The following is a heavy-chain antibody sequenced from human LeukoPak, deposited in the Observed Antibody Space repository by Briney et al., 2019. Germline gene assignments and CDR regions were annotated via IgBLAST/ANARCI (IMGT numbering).Heavy chain of an antibody. CDR2: IYTSGSF. D-gene: IGHD3-22*01. CDR3: ARYDADSSGYCFDY. CDR1: GGSISSYY. V-gene: IGHV4-4*09. J-gene: IGHJ4*02. Sequence: SETLSLTCTVSGGSISSYYWSWIRQPPGKGLEWIGYIYTSGSFNYNPSLKSRVTISVDTSKNQFSLKLSSVTAADTAVYYCARYDADSSGYCFDYWGQGTLVTVSS.